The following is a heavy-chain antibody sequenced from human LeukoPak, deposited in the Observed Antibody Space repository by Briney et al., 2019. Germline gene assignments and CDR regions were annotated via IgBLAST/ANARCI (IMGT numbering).Heavy chain of an antibody. Sequence: GGSLLLSCTASGFTFGSYAMSWVRPAPGKGLEWVSAISGSGGSTYYADSVKGRFTISRDNSKNTLYLQMNSLRAEDTAVYYCAKGLRGAQQPFDIWGQGTMVTVSS. V-gene: IGHV3-23*01. CDR3: AKGLRGAQQPFDI. CDR2: ISGSGGST. J-gene: IGHJ3*02. D-gene: IGHD6-13*01. CDR1: GFTFGSYA.